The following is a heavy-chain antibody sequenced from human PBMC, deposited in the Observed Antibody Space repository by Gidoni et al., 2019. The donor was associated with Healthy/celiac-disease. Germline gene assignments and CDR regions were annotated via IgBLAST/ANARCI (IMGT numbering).Heavy chain of an antibody. CDR3: TTEQWLLRLFWYFDL. V-gene: IGHV3-15*01. Sequence: EVQPVESGGGLVKPGGSLRLSCAASGFSLRKAWMSWVRQAPGKGLECVGRIKSKTDGGTTDYAAPVKGRFTISRDDSKNTLYLQMNSLKTEDTAVYYCTTEQWLLRLFWYFDLWGRGTLVTVSS. CDR1: GFSLRKAW. CDR2: IKSKTDGGTT. J-gene: IGHJ2*01. D-gene: IGHD3-22*01.